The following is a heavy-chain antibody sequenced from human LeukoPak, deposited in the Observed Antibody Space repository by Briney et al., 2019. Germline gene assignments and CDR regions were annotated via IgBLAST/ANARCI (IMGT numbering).Heavy chain of an antibody. CDR1: GYTFTGYY. J-gene: IGHJ4*02. CDR3: AREYGSGSYTGIDY. CDR2: ISAYNSAYNGNT. D-gene: IGHD3-10*01. V-gene: IGHV1-18*04. Sequence: VASVKVSFKASGYTFTGYYMHWVRQAPGQGLEWMGWISAYNSAYNGNTHYAQKLQGRVTMTTDTSTNTGYMELRSLRSDDTAVYYCAREYGSGSYTGIDYWGQGTLVTVSS.